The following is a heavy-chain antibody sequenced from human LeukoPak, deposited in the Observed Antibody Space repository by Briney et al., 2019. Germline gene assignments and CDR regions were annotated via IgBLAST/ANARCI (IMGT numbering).Heavy chain of an antibody. Sequence: GGSLRLSCAASGFTVNNNYMSWVRQAPGKGLEWVSVIYSGGSTFYADSVKGRLTISRDNSKNTLYLHMDSLRAEDTAVYYCAGGVLPYFFDYWGQGTLVTVSS. CDR1: GFTVNNNY. J-gene: IGHJ4*02. V-gene: IGHV3-66*01. CDR3: AGGVLPYFFDY. CDR2: IYSGGST.